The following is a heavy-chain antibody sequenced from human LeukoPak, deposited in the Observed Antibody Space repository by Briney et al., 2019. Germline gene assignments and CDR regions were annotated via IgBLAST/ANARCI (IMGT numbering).Heavy chain of an antibody. CDR1: GFTVSSNY. Sequence: GGSLRLSCAASGFTVSSNYMSWVRQAPGKGLEWVSVIYSGGSTYYADSVKGRFTISRDTSKNTLSLQMNSLRAEDTAVYYCASLSLGHYWGQGTLVTVSS. CDR3: ASLSLGHY. D-gene: IGHD6-6*01. V-gene: IGHV3-53*01. J-gene: IGHJ4*02. CDR2: IYSGGST.